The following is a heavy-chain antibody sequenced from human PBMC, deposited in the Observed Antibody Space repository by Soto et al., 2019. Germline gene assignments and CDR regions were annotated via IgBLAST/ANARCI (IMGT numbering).Heavy chain of an antibody. D-gene: IGHD4-17*01. Sequence: QVQLQESGPGLVKPSQTLSLTCTVSGGSISSGGYYWSWIRQHPGKGLEWIGYIYYSGTTYFNPSLKSRVTISADTSKNQLSLKLSSVTAADTAVYYCARSPEATVTAFDYWGQGTLVTVSS. V-gene: IGHV4-31*03. CDR3: ARSPEATVTAFDY. CDR1: GGSISSGGYY. CDR2: IYYSGTT. J-gene: IGHJ4*02.